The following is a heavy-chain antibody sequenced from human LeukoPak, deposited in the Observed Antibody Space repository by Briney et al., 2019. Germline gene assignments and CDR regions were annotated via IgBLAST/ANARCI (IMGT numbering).Heavy chain of an antibody. Sequence: PGGSLRLSCAASGFTFSSYGMHWVRQAPGKGLEWVAVVSYDGSNKYYADSAKGRFTISRDNSKNTLYLQMNSLRAEDTAVYYCANGPQTVDYYDSSGYYVYWGQGTLVTVSS. D-gene: IGHD3-22*01. CDR3: ANGPQTVDYYDSSGYYVY. CDR1: GFTFSSYG. J-gene: IGHJ4*02. CDR2: VSYDGSNK. V-gene: IGHV3-30*18.